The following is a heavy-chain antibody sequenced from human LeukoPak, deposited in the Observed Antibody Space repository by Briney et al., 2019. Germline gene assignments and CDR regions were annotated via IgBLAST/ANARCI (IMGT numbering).Heavy chain of an antibody. CDR1: GLAFSTYN. Sequence: GGSLRLSCAASGLAFSTYNMHWVRQAPGKGLEWVANIKQDGSEKYYVDSVKGRFTISRDNAKNSLYLQMNSLRAEDTAVYYCARDKYDFWSGYYSGAFDYWGQGTLVTVSS. J-gene: IGHJ4*02. D-gene: IGHD3-3*01. CDR3: ARDKYDFWSGYYSGAFDY. V-gene: IGHV3-7*03. CDR2: IKQDGSEK.